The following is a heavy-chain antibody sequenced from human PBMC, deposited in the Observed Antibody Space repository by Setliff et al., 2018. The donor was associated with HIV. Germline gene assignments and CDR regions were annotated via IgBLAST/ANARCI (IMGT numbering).Heavy chain of an antibody. Sequence: ASVKVSCKASGGTFSSRYPISWVRQAPGQGLEWMAWISLYNEYKYYAPHFLGRVTMSTDTSTSTVDLELRGLRADDTAIYYCARTQYTTTWPGNYWGQGTLVTVSS. V-gene: IGHV1-18*01. CDR3: ARTQYTTTWPGNY. CDR2: ISLYNEYK. J-gene: IGHJ4*02. D-gene: IGHD1-1*01. CDR1: GGTFSSRYP.